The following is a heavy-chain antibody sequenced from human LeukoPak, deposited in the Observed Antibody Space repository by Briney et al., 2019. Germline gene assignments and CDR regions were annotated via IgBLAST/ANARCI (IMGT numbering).Heavy chain of an antibody. D-gene: IGHD6-13*01. CDR1: GYTFTIYG. Sequence: ASVTVSCKASGYTFTIYGISWVRQAPGQGLEWMGWISAYNGNTNYAQKLQGRVTMTTDTSTSTAYMELRSLRSDDTAVYYCARGWAAAGTGNWFDPWGQGTLVTVSS. CDR2: ISAYNGNT. J-gene: IGHJ5*02. CDR3: ARGWAAAGTGNWFDP. V-gene: IGHV1-18*01.